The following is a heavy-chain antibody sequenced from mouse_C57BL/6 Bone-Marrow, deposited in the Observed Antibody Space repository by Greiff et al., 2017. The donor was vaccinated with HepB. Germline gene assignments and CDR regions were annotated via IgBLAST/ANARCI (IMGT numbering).Heavy chain of an antibody. J-gene: IGHJ1*03. CDR3: ARETTVGAKPSYWYFDV. CDR2: INPGSGGT. Sequence: QVQLQQSGAELVRPGTSVKVSCKASGYAFTNYLIEWVKQRPGQGLEWIGVINPGSGGTNYNEKFKGKATLTADKSSSTAYMQLSSLTSEDSAVYFWARETTVGAKPSYWYFDVWGTGTTVTVSS. CDR1: GYAFTNYL. D-gene: IGHD1-1*01. V-gene: IGHV1-54*01.